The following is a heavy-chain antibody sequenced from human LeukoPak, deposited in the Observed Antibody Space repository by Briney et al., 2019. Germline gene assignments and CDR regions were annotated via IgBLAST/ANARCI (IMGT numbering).Heavy chain of an antibody. Sequence: ASVKVSCKAFGYAFTAYYMHWVRQAPGQGLECMGWINPNSGGTNYVQKFQGRVTMTRDTTISTAYLELSSLRSDDTAVYYCARGAAAGILRNWYFDLWGRGTLVTVSS. V-gene: IGHV1-2*02. J-gene: IGHJ2*01. D-gene: IGHD6-13*01. CDR3: ARGAAAGILRNWYFDL. CDR1: GYAFTAYY. CDR2: INPNSGGT.